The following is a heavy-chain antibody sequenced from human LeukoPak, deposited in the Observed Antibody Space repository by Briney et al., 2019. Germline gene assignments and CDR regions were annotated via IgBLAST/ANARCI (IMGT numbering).Heavy chain of an antibody. CDR3: ARSKTYYDILTGYAYPFDY. J-gene: IGHJ4*02. CDR2: IYYSGST. CDR1: GGSISSGDYS. Sequence: PSQTLSLTCTVSGGSISSGDYSWSWIRQPPGKGLEWIGYIYYSGSTYYNPSLKSRVTISVDTSKNQFSLKLSSVTAADTAVYYCARSKTYYDILTGYAYPFDYWGQGTLVTVSS. D-gene: IGHD3-9*01. V-gene: IGHV4-30-4*01.